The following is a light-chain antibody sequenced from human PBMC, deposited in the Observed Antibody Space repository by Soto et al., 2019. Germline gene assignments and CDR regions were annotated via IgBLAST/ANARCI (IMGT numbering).Light chain of an antibody. CDR2: GAA. Sequence: EILMTQSPATLSVSPGERATLSCRASQSLSRNLAWYQQKPGQAPRLLIYGAATRASGVPVRFSGSGSGTEFTLTIGSLQSEDFALYYCQPYNGWPPAFTVGPGTKVDL. V-gene: IGKV3-15*01. J-gene: IGKJ3*01. CDR1: QSLSRN. CDR3: QPYNGWPPAFT.